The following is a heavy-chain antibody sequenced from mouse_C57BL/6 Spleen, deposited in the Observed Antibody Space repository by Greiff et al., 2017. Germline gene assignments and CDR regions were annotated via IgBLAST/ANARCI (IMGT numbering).Heavy chain of an antibody. CDR2: INPNNGGT. CDR1: GYTFTDSN. D-gene: IGHD2-1*01. CDR3: ARGGYGNSYFDY. J-gene: IGHJ2*01. Sequence: VQLQQSGPELVKPGASVKMSCKASGYTFTDSNMHWVKQSHGKSLEWIGYINPNNGGTSYNQKFKGKATLTVNKSSSTAYMELRSLTSEDSAVYYCARGGYGNSYFDYWGQGTTLTVSS. V-gene: IGHV1-22*01.